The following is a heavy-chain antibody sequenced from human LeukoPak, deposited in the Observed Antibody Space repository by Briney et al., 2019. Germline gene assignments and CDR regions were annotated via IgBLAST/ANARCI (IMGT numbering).Heavy chain of an antibody. V-gene: IGHV3-30*18. Sequence: GGSLRLSCAASGFTFSSYGMHWVRQAPGKGLEWVAVISYDGSNKYYADSVKGRFTISRDNSKNTLYLQMNSLRAEDTAVYYCAKALYSYGYGYWGQGTLVTVSS. J-gene: IGHJ4*02. CDR1: GFTFSSYG. D-gene: IGHD5-18*01. CDR3: AKALYSYGYGY. CDR2: ISYDGSNK.